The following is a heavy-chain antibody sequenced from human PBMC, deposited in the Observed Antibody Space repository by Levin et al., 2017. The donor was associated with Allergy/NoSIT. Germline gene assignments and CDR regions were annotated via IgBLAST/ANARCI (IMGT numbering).Heavy chain of an antibody. CDR3: AKTGWYYYDSSGFDY. Sequence: GGSLRLSCAASGFTFDDYAMHWVRQAPGKGLEWVSGISWNSGSIGYADSVKGRFTISRDNAKNSLYLQMNSLRAEDTALYYCAKTGWYYYDSSGFDYWGQGTLVTVSS. CDR2: ISWNSGSI. V-gene: IGHV3-9*01. CDR1: GFTFDDYA. D-gene: IGHD3-22*01. J-gene: IGHJ4*02.